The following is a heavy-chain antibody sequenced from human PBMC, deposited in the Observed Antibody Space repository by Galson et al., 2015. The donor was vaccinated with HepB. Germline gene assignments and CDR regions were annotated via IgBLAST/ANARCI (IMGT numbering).Heavy chain of an antibody. Sequence: SVKVSCKASGYTFTSYGISWVRQAPGQGLEWMGWISAYNGNTNYAQKLQGRVTMTTDTSTSTAYMELRSLRSDDTAAYYCARAGAAAGTRSPEDWGQGTLVTVSS. D-gene: IGHD6-13*01. CDR3: ARAGAAAGTRSPED. CDR2: ISAYNGNT. J-gene: IGHJ4*02. V-gene: IGHV1-18*04. CDR1: GYTFTSYG.